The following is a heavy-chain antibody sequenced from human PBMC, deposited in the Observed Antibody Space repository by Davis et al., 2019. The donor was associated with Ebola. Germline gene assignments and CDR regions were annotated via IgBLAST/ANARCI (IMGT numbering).Heavy chain of an antibody. CDR2: VSGSGATT. CDR1: GFTFNNYG. D-gene: IGHD3-10*01. J-gene: IGHJ4*02. CDR3: AKEAGRYGSGSYVTN. V-gene: IGHV3-23*01. Sequence: GESLKISCAASGFTFNNYGMSWVRQAPGKGLEWVSAVSGSGATTFHADSVKGRFTISRDNSKNTLYLQMDILRAEDTALCYCAKEAGRYGSGSYVTNWGQGTLVAVSS.